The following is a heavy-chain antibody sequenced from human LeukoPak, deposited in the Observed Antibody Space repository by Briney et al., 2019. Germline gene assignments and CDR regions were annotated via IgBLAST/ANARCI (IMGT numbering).Heavy chain of an antibody. CDR1: GGSISYYY. V-gene: IGHV4-59*01. J-gene: IGHJ5*02. CDR2: IYYTGST. Sequence: SETLSLTCTVSGGSISYYYWTWIRQSPGKGLEWIGQIYYTGSTYYNPSLKRRVTISVDTSRNQFSLTLTSVTAADTAVYHCARGGTYNDILSFDPWGQGTLVTVS. D-gene: IGHD3-9*01. CDR3: ARGGTYNDILSFDP.